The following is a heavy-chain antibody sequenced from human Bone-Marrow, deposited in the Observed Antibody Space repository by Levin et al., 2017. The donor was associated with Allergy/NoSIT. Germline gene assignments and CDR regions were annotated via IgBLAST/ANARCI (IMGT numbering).Heavy chain of an antibody. CDR1: GFTFNTYG. V-gene: IGHV3-30*18. CDR2: ISYDGRND. Sequence: GGSLRLSCAASGFTFNTYGLHWVRQAPGKGLEWVAVISYDGRNDYYAESLRGRFTISRDDAKHTLYLQMTSLSAEDTAVYYCAKDRCSGGACALDHWGQGTLVTVSS. CDR3: AKDRCSGGACALDH. J-gene: IGHJ4*02. D-gene: IGHD2-15*01.